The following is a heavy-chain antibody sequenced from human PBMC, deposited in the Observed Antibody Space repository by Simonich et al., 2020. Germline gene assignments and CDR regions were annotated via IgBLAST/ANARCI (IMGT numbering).Heavy chain of an antibody. CDR2: IIREWGST. V-gene: IGHV3-74*01. D-gene: IGHD3-22*01. CDR3: ARDPPGDSSGYYNY. CDR1: GFTFSSYW. J-gene: IGHJ4*02. Sequence: EVQLVESGGGLVQPGGSLRLSCAASGFTFSSYWMHWVRHATAKGLVWDSRIIREWGSTSYEDTVKCRFTISRDNAKNTLYLQMNSLRAEDTAVYYCARDPPGDSSGYYNYWGQGTLVTVSS.